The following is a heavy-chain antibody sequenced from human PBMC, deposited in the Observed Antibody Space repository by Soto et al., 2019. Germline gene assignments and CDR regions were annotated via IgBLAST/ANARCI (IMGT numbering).Heavy chain of an antibody. J-gene: IGHJ6*03. CDR1: GYSFTTYW. CDR2: VYPGDSDT. CDR3: ARLNRPEAGFVNYMDV. V-gene: IGHV5-51*01. D-gene: IGHD3-3*01. Sequence: GESLKISCEGSGYSFTTYWIAWVRQMPVKGLEWMGIVYPGDSDTRYSPSFQGQVTISADKSITTAYLQWSSLKALDTAVYYCARLNRPEAGFVNYMDVWGKGTTVTVSS.